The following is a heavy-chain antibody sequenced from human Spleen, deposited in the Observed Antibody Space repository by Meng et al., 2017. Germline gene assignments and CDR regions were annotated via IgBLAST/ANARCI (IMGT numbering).Heavy chain of an antibody. Sequence: SETLSLTCAVSGGSLSSHYWTWIRQPPGKGLEWIGYVYFSGTTNDNPSLKSRVTISVDTSKNQFSLKLSSVSAVDTAVYYCARRGYSSGIDAFDIWGQGTMVTVSS. J-gene: IGHJ3*02. CDR2: VYFSGTT. D-gene: IGHD5-18*01. CDR1: GGSLSSHY. V-gene: IGHV4-59*11. CDR3: ARRGYSSGIDAFDI.